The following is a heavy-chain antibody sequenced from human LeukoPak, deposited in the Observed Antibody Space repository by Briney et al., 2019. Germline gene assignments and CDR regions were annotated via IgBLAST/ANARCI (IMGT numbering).Heavy chain of an antibody. CDR2: INHSGST. Sequence: SETLSLTCAVYGGSFSGYYWSWIRQPPGKGLEWIGEINHSGSTNYNPSLKSRVTISVDPSKNQFSLKLSSVTAADTAVYYCARGAYYDFWSGYPKYNWFDPWGQGTLVTVSS. J-gene: IGHJ5*02. CDR1: GGSFSGYY. D-gene: IGHD3-3*01. V-gene: IGHV4-34*01. CDR3: ARGAYYDFWSGYPKYNWFDP.